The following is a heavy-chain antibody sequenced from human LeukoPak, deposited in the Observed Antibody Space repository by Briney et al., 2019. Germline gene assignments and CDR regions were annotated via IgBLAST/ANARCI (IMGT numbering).Heavy chain of an antibody. CDR3: SEGYFEPFAH. CDR1: GASVSSSR. D-gene: IGHD2/OR15-2a*01. J-gene: IGHJ4*02. Sequence: PSETLSLTCVVSGASVSSSRWNWIRQLPGKRLEWIGCLSYTGKTDYNPSLTSRVTISLDTSKDQVSLKLRSVTAADTAVYYCSEGYFEPFAHWGQGILVTVSS. V-gene: IGHV4-59*02. CDR2: LSYTGKT.